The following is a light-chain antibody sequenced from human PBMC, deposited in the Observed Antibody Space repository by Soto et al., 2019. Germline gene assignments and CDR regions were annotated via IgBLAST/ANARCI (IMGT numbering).Light chain of an antibody. V-gene: IGKV1-5*03. CDR1: QSISDW. CDR3: QQYHIYSWT. CDR2: RAS. Sequence: DIQMTQTPSTLSASVGDRVTISCRASQSISDWLAWYQQKPGKAPRLLIYRASTLHSGVPSRFRGSGSGTEFTLTISDLQADDYASYYCQQYHIYSWTFGQGTTVGIK. J-gene: IGKJ1*01.